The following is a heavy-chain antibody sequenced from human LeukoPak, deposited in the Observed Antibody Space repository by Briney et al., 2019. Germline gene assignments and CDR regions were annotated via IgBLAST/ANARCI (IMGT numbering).Heavy chain of an antibody. CDR1: GYSISSGYY. CDR3: ARYYCSGTNCPGIDY. CDR2: IYHNENT. V-gene: IGHV4-38-2*02. Sequence: SETLSLTCTVSGYSISSGYYWAWIRQPPGKGLEWIGSIYHNENTYYNPSLKSRVTISADMSKNQFSLKLSSVTAADTAVYYCARYYCSGTNCPGIDYWGQGTLVTVSS. J-gene: IGHJ4*02. D-gene: IGHD2-2*01.